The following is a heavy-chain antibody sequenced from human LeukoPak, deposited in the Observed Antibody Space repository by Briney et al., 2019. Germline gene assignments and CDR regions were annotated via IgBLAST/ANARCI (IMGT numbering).Heavy chain of an antibody. J-gene: IGHJ4*02. CDR1: GFTLSSFA. CDR2: LSSSGVRT. D-gene: IGHD5-18*01. V-gene: IGHV3-23*01. CDR3: AKESISTSYGYGSDFDY. Sequence: GGSLRLSCTASGFTLSSFAMSWVRQAPGKGLELVSTLSSSGVRTYYADSVKGRFTISRDNSKNTLYLQMDSLRAEDTAVYYCAKESISTSYGYGSDFDYSGQGTLVTVSS.